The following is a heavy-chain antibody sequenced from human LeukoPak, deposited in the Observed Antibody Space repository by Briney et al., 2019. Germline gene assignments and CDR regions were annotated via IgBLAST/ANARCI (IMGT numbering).Heavy chain of an antibody. CDR3: TSGGAAMIGASFDY. Sequence: GGSLRLSCAASGFTFSSYAMSWVRQAPGKGLEWVSAISGSGGSTYYADSVKGRFTISRDNSKNTLYLQMNSLRAEDTAVYYCTSGGAAMIGASFDYRGQGTLVTVSS. CDR2: ISGSGGST. CDR1: GFTFSSYA. J-gene: IGHJ4*02. D-gene: IGHD2-2*01. V-gene: IGHV3-23*01.